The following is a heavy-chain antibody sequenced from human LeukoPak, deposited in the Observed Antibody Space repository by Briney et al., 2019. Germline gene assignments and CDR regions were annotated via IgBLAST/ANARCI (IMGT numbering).Heavy chain of an antibody. Sequence: GGSLRLSCAASGFTFSSYWMSWVRQAPGKGLEWVANIKQDGSEKYYVDSVKGRFTISRDNAKYSLYLQMNSLRAEDTAVYYCARAYDSSGYWIYYFDYWGQGTLVTVSS. V-gene: IGHV3-7*01. J-gene: IGHJ4*02. CDR1: GFTFSSYW. CDR2: IKQDGSEK. D-gene: IGHD3-22*01. CDR3: ARAYDSSGYWIYYFDY.